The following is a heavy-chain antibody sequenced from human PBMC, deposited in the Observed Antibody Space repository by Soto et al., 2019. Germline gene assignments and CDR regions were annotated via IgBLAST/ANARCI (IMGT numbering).Heavy chain of an antibody. CDR1: GYTFTSYG. CDR3: ARTLPAGPVYAINWFDP. V-gene: IGHV1-18*04. CDR2: ISAYNGNT. J-gene: IGHJ5*02. Sequence: AASVKVSCKASGYTFTSYGISWVRQAPGQGLEWMGWISAYNGNTNYAQKLQGRVTMTTDTSTGTAYMELRSLRSDDTAVYYCARTLPAGPVYAINWFDPWGQGTLVTVSS. D-gene: IGHD2-8*01.